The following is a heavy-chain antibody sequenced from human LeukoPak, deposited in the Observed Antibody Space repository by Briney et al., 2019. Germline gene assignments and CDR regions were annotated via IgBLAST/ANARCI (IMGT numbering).Heavy chain of an antibody. CDR3: AKSQYSSGWFDY. CDR2: IRGGGETI. J-gene: IGHJ4*02. Sequence: GGSLRLSCAASGFTFSDYDMTWVRQAPGKGLEWVSGIRGGGETIYYADSVKGRFTISRDNSKNTLYLQMNSLRAEDTSVYFCAKSQYSSGWFDYWGQGTLVTASS. CDR1: GFTFSDYD. V-gene: IGHV3-23*01. D-gene: IGHD6-19*01.